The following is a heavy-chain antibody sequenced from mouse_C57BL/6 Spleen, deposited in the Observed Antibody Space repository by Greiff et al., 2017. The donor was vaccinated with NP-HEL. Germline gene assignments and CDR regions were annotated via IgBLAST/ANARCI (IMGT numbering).Heavy chain of an antibody. D-gene: IGHD1-1*01. Sequence: QVQLQQPGAELVKPGASVKLSCKASGYTFTSYWMQWVKQRPGQGLEWIGEIDPSDSYTNYNQKFKGKATLTVDTSSSTAYMQLSSLTSEDSAVYYCARGGYGSPYWYFDVWGTGTTVTVSS. CDR2: IDPSDSYT. CDR1: GYTFTSYW. J-gene: IGHJ1*03. CDR3: ARGGYGSPYWYFDV. V-gene: IGHV1-50*01.